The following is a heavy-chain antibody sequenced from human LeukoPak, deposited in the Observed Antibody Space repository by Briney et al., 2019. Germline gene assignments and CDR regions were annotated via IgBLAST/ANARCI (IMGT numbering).Heavy chain of an antibody. J-gene: IGHJ5*02. D-gene: IGHD2-15*01. Sequence: ASVKVSCKASGGTFSSYAISWVRQAPGQGLEWMGGIIPIFGTANYAQKFQGRVTITADETTSTAYMELSSLRSEDTAVYYCATLVVVVATARNNWFDPWGQGTLVTVSS. CDR3: ATLVVVVATARNNWFDP. V-gene: IGHV1-69*13. CDR1: GGTFSSYA. CDR2: IIPIFGTA.